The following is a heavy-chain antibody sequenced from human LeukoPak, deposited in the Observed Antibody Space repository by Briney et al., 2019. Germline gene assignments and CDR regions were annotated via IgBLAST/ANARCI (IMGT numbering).Heavy chain of an antibody. J-gene: IGHJ4*02. V-gene: IGHV3-66*01. CDR3: ARANYEILTGYLYFDY. D-gene: IGHD3-9*01. Sequence: GGSLRLSCAASGFTVNSNYMSWVRQAPGKGLEWASIIYSGGSTHYGDSAKGRFTISRDNSKNTLYLQMNSLRAEDTAVYYCARANYEILTGYLYFDYWGQGTLVTVSS. CDR2: IYSGGST. CDR1: GFTVNSNY.